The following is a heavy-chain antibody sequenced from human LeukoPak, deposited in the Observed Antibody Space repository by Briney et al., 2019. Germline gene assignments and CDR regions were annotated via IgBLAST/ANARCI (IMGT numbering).Heavy chain of an antibody. V-gene: IGHV4-31*03. CDR3: ARGPLTAMVPYYFDY. D-gene: IGHD5-18*01. CDR2: IYYSGST. CDR1: GGSISSGGYY. J-gene: IGHJ4*02. Sequence: SETLSLTCTVSGGSISSGGYYWSWIRQHPGKGLEWIGYIYYSGSTYYNPSPKSRVTISVDTSKNQFSLKLSSVTAADTAVCYCARGPLTAMVPYYFDYWGQGTLVTVSS.